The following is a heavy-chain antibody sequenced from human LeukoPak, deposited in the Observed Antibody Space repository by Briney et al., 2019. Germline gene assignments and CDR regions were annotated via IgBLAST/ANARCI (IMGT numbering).Heavy chain of an antibody. CDR1: GFTFSRYW. J-gene: IGHJ5*02. V-gene: IGHV3-74*01. D-gene: IGHD3-22*01. Sequence: GGSLRLSCAASGFTFSRYWIHWVRQAPGKGLEWVSRINPDGSTTTYADSAKGRFTISRDNVKNTVYLQMNSLRVEDTAVYYCARVLSGSWDWFDPWGQGTLVTVSS. CDR2: INPDGSTT. CDR3: ARVLSGSWDWFDP.